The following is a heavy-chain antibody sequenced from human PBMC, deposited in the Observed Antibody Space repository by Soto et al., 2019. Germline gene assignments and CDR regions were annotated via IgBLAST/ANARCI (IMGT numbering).Heavy chain of an antibody. D-gene: IGHD3-10*01. J-gene: IGHJ4*02. CDR2: IYWNDDK. Sequence: QITLKEFGPTLVKPTQTLTLTCTFSGISLSTSGVGVGWIRQPPGKALEWLAIIYWNDDKHYSPSLKSRLTITKDTSKNQVVLTMTNMDPVDTATYYCAHRRVGKGHDYWGQGTLVTVSS. CDR3: AHRRVGKGHDY. V-gene: IGHV2-5*01. CDR1: GISLSTSGVG.